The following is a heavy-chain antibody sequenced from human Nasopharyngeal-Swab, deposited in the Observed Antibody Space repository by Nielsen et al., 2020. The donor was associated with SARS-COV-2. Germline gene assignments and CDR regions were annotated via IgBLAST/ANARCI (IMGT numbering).Heavy chain of an antibody. Sequence: GGSLKISCAASGFTFSDYYMSWIRQAPGKGLEWVSYISSSGSTIYYADSVKGRFTVFRDNAKNSLYLQMNSLRAEDTAVYYCARDPGPRDRYNSVGNWGQGTLVTVSS. CDR1: GFTFSDYY. V-gene: IGHV3-11*04. CDR2: ISSSGSTI. J-gene: IGHJ4*02. D-gene: IGHD5-24*01. CDR3: ARDPGPRDRYNSVGN.